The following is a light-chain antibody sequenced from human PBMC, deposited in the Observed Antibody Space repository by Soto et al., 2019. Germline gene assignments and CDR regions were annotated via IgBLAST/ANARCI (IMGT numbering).Light chain of an antibody. Sequence: DIQMTQSPSSLSASVGDRVTITCRACQGISTYLHWCQQKPGKAPTLLIYAASSLQSGVPSRSSGSGSEPYFTLTIRALHPEDCATYSCKHTYSTTWTFGQGTKGDTK. V-gene: IGKV1-39*01. CDR3: KHTYSTTWT. CDR1: QGISTY. J-gene: IGKJ1*01. CDR2: AAS.